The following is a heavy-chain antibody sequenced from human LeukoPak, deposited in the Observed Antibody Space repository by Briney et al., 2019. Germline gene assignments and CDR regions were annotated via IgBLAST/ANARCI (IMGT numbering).Heavy chain of an antibody. J-gene: IGHJ6*03. V-gene: IGHV1-2*02. D-gene: IGHD6-6*01. CDR2: INPNSGGT. CDR1: GYTFTGYY. CDR3: ARDGAARHYYYYMDV. Sequence: ASVKVSCKASGYTFTGYYMHWVRQAPGQGLEWMGWINPNSGGTNYAQKFQGRVTMTRDTSISTAYMELSRLRSDDTVVYYCARDGAARHYYYYMDVWGKGTTVTVSS.